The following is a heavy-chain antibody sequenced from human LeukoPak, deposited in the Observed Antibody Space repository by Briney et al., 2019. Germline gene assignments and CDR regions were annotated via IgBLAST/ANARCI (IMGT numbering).Heavy chain of an antibody. V-gene: IGHV3-21*01. J-gene: IGHJ4*02. Sequence: GGSLRLSCAASGFTFSSYSMNWVRQAPGKGLEWVSSISSSSYVYYADSVKGRFTISRDNATNSLYLQMNSLRAEDTAVYYCARGMVFGYYDSSGYSPFDYWGQGTLVTVSS. CDR2: ISSSSYV. CDR1: GFTFSSYS. CDR3: ARGMVFGYYDSSGYSPFDY. D-gene: IGHD3-22*01.